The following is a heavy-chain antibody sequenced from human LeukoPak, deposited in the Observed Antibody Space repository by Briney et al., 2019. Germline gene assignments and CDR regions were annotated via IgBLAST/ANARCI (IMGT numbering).Heavy chain of an antibody. CDR3: AKDHRDYYYYYMDV. Sequence: GGSLRLSCAASGFTFSSYAISCVRQAPGKGLEWVSAISGSGGSTYYADSVKGRFTISRDNSKNTLYLQMNSLRAEDTAVYYCAKDHRDYYYYYMDVWGKGTTVTVSS. V-gene: IGHV3-23*01. J-gene: IGHJ6*03. D-gene: IGHD1-14*01. CDR2: ISGSGGST. CDR1: GFTFSSYA.